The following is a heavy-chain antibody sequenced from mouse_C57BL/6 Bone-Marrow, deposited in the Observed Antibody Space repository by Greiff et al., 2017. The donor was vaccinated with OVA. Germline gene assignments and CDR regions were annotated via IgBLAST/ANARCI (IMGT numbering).Heavy chain of an antibody. CDR2: IWSGGST. CDR3: AISTMVTTTGYYYAMDY. CDR1: GFSLTSYG. Sequence: QVQLQQSGPGLVQPSQSLSITCTVSGFSLTSYGVHWVRQSPGKGLEWLGVIWSGGSTDYNAAFISRLSISKDNSKSQVFFKMNSLQADDTAIYYCAISTMVTTTGYYYAMDYWGQGTSVTVSS. V-gene: IGHV2-2*01. J-gene: IGHJ4*01. D-gene: IGHD2-2*01.